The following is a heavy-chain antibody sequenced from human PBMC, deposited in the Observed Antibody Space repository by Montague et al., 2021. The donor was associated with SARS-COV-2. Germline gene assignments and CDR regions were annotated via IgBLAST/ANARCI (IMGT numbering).Heavy chain of an antibody. D-gene: IGHD3-16*01. Sequence: SETLSLTCTVSGGSISSSNYYWGWIRQPPGKGLEWIGTIYHSGSTYYNLSLKSRVTISADTSKNHFSLKLNSDTAADTAVYYCARLNIGGGDYESFGLDNWGQGTLVTVAS. CDR1: GGSISSSNYY. J-gene: IGHJ4*02. V-gene: IGHV4-39*02. CDR2: IYHSGST. CDR3: ARLNIGGGDYESFGLDN.